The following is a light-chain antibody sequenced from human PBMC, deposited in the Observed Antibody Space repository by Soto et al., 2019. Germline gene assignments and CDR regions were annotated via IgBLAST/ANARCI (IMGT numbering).Light chain of an antibody. V-gene: IGLV1-44*01. CDR2: SNN. J-gene: IGLJ3*02. CDR3: ATWDDSLNACWV. CDR1: SSNIGSNT. Sequence: QSVLTQSPSASGTPGQRVTISCSGSSSNIGSNTVNWYQQLPGTAPKLLIYSNNQRPSGVPERFSGSKSGTSASLAISGLQSEDEADYYCATWDDSLNACWVFGGGTKLTVL.